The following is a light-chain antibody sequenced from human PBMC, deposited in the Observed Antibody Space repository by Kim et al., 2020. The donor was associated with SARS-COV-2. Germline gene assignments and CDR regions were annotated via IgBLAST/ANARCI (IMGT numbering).Light chain of an antibody. Sequence: SYELTQPPSVSVSPGQTASITCSGDKLGDKYACWYQQKPGQSPVLVIYQDSKRPSRIPERFSGSNSGNTATLTISGTQAMDEADYYCQAWDSSINWVFGG. CDR2: QDS. V-gene: IGLV3-1*01. CDR1: KLGDKY. J-gene: IGLJ3*02. CDR3: QAWDSSINWV.